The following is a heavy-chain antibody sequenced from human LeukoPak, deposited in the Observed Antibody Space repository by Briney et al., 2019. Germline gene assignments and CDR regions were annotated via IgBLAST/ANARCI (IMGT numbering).Heavy chain of an antibody. V-gene: IGHV4-34*01. CDR1: GGSFSGYY. CDR2: INHSGST. CDR3: ARGDTYYYDSSGYSFDY. D-gene: IGHD3-22*01. Sequence: SETLSLTCAVYGGSFSGYYWSWIRQPPGKGLEWIGEINHSGSTNYNPSLKSRVTISVDTSKNQFSLKLSSVTAADTAVYYCARGDTYYYDSSGYSFDYWGQGTLVTVSS. J-gene: IGHJ4*02.